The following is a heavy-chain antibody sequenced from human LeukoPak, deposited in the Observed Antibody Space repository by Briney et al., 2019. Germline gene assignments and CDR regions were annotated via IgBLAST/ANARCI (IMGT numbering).Heavy chain of an antibody. J-gene: IGHJ3*02. CDR3: ARHGANRQQLVMAFDI. Sequence: SETLSLTCSVSGGSISSYYLSWIRQPPGQGLEWIGYIYYSRSTNYNPSLKSRVTISIDTSKNQFSLKVNSVTAADTAVYYCARHGANRQQLVMAFDIWGQGTMVTVSS. D-gene: IGHD6-13*01. CDR2: IYYSRST. CDR1: GGSISSYY. V-gene: IGHV4-59*08.